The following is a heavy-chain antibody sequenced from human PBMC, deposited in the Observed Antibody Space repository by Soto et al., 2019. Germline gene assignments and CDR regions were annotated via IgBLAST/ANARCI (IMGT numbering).Heavy chain of an antibody. CDR1: GGTFSSYA. V-gene: IGHV1-69*01. D-gene: IGHD4-17*01. J-gene: IGHJ2*01. Sequence: QVQLVQSGAEVKKPGSSVKVSCKASGGTFSSYAISWVRQAPGQGLEWMGGIIPIFGTANYAQKFQGRVTITADESTRTAYMGLSGLRSDDTAVYCCATAFGDDYGEYVDWYFDRWGRGNLVPVSS. CDR2: IIPIFGTA. CDR3: ATAFGDDYGEYVDWYFDR.